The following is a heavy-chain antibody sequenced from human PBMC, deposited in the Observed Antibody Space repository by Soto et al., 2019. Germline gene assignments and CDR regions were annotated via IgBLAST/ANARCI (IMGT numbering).Heavy chain of an antibody. D-gene: IGHD6-19*01. J-gene: IGHJ3*02. V-gene: IGHV1-69*13. CDR1: GGTFSSYA. CDR3: ARDSFGQWLVSDAFDI. Sequence: SVKVSCKGSGGTFSSYAISWVRQEPGQGLEWMGGIIPIFGTANYAQKFQGRVTITADESTSTAYMELSSLRSEDTAVYYCARDSFGQWLVSDAFDIWGQGTMVTVSS. CDR2: IIPIFGTA.